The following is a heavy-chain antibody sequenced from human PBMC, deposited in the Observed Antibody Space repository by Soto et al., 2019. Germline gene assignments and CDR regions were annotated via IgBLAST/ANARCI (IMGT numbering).Heavy chain of an antibody. D-gene: IGHD1-26*01. CDR1: GGSFSGYY. Sequence: PSETLSLTCAVYGGSFSGYYWSWIRQPPGKGLEWIGEINHSGSTNYNPSLKSRVTISVDTSKNQFSLKLSSVTAADTAVYYCARHEVGAKDNWFDPWGQGTLVTVSS. J-gene: IGHJ5*02. CDR2: INHSGST. CDR3: ARHEVGAKDNWFDP. V-gene: IGHV4-34*01.